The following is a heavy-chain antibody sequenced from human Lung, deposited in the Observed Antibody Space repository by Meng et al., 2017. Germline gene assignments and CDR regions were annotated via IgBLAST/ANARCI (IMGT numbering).Heavy chain of an antibody. D-gene: IGHD4-11*01. CDR1: GGSFSDYY. V-gene: IGHV4-34*01. J-gene: IGHJ4*02. CDR2: INHSGST. CDR3: ARGPTTMAHDFDY. Sequence: QVQLQQRCEGLLKPSETLSLTCVVSGGSFSDYYWSWIRQPPGKGLEWIGEINHSGSTNYNPSLESRATISVDTSQNNLSLKLSSVTAADSAVYYCARGPTTMAHDFDYWGQGTLVTVSS.